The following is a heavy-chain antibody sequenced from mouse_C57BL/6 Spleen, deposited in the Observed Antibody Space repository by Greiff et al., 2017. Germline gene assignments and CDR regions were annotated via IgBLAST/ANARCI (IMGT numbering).Heavy chain of an antibody. D-gene: IGHD2-3*01. Sequence: QVQLQQPGAELVKPGASVKMSCKASGYTFTSYWITWVKQRPGQGLEWIGDIYPGSGSTNYNEKFKSKATLTVDTSSSTAYMQLSSLTSEDSAVYNCARESYDVYYVAYFDYWGQGTTLTVSS. CDR1: GYTFTSYW. CDR2: IYPGSGST. V-gene: IGHV1-55*01. CDR3: ARESYDVYYVAYFDY. J-gene: IGHJ2*01.